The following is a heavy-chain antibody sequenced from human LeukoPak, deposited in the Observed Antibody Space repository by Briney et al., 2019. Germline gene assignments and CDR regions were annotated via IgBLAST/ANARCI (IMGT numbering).Heavy chain of an antibody. Sequence: PSETLSLTCAVYGGSFSGYYWSWIRQPPGKGLEWIGEINHSGSTNCNPSLKSRVTISVDTSKNQFSLKLSSVTAADTAVYYCARAVPSEYYCSSTSCYADYFDYWGQGTLVTVSS. V-gene: IGHV4-34*01. CDR3: ARAVPSEYYCSSTSCYADYFDY. CDR1: GGSFSGYY. J-gene: IGHJ4*02. D-gene: IGHD2-2*01. CDR2: INHSGST.